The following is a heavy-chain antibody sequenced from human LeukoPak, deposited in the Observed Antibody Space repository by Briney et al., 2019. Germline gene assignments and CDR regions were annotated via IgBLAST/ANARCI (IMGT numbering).Heavy chain of an antibody. Sequence: GGSLRLSCAASGFTFSSSSMNWVRQAPGKGLEWVSYISSSSTIIYYADSVKGRFTISRDNAKNSLYLQMNSLRAEDTAVYYCASGTCGYGLAYWGQGTLVTVSS. CDR1: GFTFSSSS. CDR2: ISSSSTII. V-gene: IGHV3-48*01. CDR3: ASGTCGYGLAY. J-gene: IGHJ4*02. D-gene: IGHD5-18*01.